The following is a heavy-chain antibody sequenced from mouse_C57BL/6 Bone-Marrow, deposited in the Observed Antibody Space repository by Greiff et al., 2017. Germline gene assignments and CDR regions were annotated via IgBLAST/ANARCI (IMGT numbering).Heavy chain of an antibody. CDR1: GFTFTSYA. CDR2: ICDGGGYT. CDR3: AREGFTTEAMDY. Sequence: DVQLQESGGGLVKPGASLKLSCEASGFTFTSYAMSWVRQTPEKRLEWVGTICDGGGYTNYPDNVKGRFTISRDNAKNHLCLQMGHLKSEDTAMNDSAREGFTTEAMDYWGQGTSVTVSS. D-gene: IGHD1-1*01. V-gene: IGHV5-4*01. J-gene: IGHJ4*01.